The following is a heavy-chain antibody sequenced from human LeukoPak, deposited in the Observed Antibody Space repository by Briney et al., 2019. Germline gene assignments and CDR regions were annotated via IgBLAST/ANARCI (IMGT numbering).Heavy chain of an antibody. CDR2: IKQDGSEK. CDR1: GFTFGDTW. CDR3: ATSYDMGWLIGY. J-gene: IGHJ4*02. D-gene: IGHD3/OR15-3a*01. Sequence: GGSLRLSCAASGFTFGDTWMNWVRQVPGQGLEWVANIKQDGSEKFYVASVRGRFTISRDNGKSSLYLQMNSLRAEDTALYYCATSYDMGWLIGYWGQGTLVTVSS. V-gene: IGHV3-7*03.